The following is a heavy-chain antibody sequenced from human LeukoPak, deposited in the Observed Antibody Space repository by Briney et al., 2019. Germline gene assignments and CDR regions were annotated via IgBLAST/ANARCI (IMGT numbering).Heavy chain of an antibody. J-gene: IGHJ4*02. V-gene: IGHV3-23*01. Sequence: GGSLRLSCAGSGFTFRNYAMSWVRQAPGKGLEWVSVISSSGGSTYYADSVKGGFTISRDNSKNTLYLQMNSLRPEDTAVYYCAKDESTGYYYFAHWGQATLVTVSS. D-gene: IGHD3-22*01. CDR2: ISSSGGST. CDR3: AKDESTGYYYFAH. CDR1: GFTFRNYA.